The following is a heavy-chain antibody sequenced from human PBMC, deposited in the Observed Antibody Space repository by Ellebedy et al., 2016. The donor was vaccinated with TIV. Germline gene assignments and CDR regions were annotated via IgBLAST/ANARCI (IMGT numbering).Heavy chain of an antibody. J-gene: IGHJ3*02. Sequence: MPSETLSLTCTVSYGSISSSYWSWISQPTGKGLAWLGYIVSSGSTTYNHSLKSRLTMSIDTSKKQISLNLSSVTAAETGIFFCARSNTSFFGETDAFEIWGQGTRVTVSS. V-gene: IGHV4-59*01. CDR1: YGSISSSY. CDR3: ARSNTSFFGETDAFEI. D-gene: IGHD3-16*01. CDR2: IVSSGST.